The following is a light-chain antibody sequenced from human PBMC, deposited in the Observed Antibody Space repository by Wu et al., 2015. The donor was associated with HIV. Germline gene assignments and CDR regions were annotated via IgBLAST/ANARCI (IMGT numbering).Light chain of an antibody. CDR1: QAFSSNY. CDR2: GAS. V-gene: IGKV3-20*01. Sequence: EIVLTQSPGTLSLSPGERATLSCRASQAFSSNYLAWYQQKPGQAPRLLIYGASSRATGIPDRFSGSGSGTDFILTISRLEPEDFAVYYCQQYGGSPTFGPGTKVEI. CDR3: QQYGGSPT. J-gene: IGKJ3*01.